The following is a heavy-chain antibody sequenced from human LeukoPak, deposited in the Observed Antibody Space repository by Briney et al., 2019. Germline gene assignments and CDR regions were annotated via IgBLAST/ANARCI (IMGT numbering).Heavy chain of an antibody. CDR2: TSIYNGKT. D-gene: IGHD2-21*02. J-gene: IGHJ5*02. V-gene: IGHV1-18*01. CDR3: ARVCHIVVVTAEGGWFVP. Sequence: ASVKVSCKASGYRFTAYGVGWLRQAPGHGLEWVGWTSIYNGKTYYAQRFQDRVTMTTDTSTSTVYMELRSLRSDDTAVYYCARVCHIVVVTAEGGWFVPWGQGTLVTVSS. CDR1: GYRFTAYG.